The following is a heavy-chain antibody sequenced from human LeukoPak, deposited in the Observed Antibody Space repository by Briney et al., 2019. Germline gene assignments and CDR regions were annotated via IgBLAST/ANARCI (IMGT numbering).Heavy chain of an antibody. CDR1: RFTFSSYA. CDR2: ISYDGSNK. J-gene: IGHJ5*02. Sequence: GGSLRHSCAPSRFTFSSYAMHWVRQAPGKGLAWVAVISYDGSNKYYADSVKGRFTSSRDNSNNTLYLQMSSLRAEDTAVYYCARDGFRSDSSGYYFYNWFDPWGQGTLVTVSS. V-gene: IGHV3-30*04. CDR3: ARDGFRSDSSGYYFYNWFDP. D-gene: IGHD3-22*01.